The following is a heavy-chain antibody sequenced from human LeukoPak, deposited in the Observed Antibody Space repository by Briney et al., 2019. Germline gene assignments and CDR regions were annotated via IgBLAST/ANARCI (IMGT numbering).Heavy chain of an antibody. Sequence: SETLSLTCGVHGVSLSGYYWTWIRQAPGKGLEWIGEINHSGSTNYNPSLKSRVTISVDTSKNQFSLKLSSVTAADTAVYYCARGIAAGIAAAGPNWFDPWGQGTLVTVSS. D-gene: IGHD6-13*01. CDR2: INHSGST. CDR1: GVSLSGYY. V-gene: IGHV4-34*01. J-gene: IGHJ5*02. CDR3: ARGIAAGIAAAGPNWFDP.